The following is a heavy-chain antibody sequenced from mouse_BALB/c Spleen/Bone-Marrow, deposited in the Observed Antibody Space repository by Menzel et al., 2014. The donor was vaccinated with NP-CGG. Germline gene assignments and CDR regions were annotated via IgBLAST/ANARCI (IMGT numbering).Heavy chain of an antibody. Sequence: LVESGAELAKPGASVKMSCKASGYTFTNYWMHWVKQRPGQGLEWIGYINPSTGNTEYNQKFKDKATLTADKSSNTAFMQLSSLTSEDSAVYSCARGNYEAMDYWGQGTSVTVSS. CDR3: ARGNYEAMDY. CDR1: GYTFTNYW. J-gene: IGHJ4*01. D-gene: IGHD2-1*01. CDR2: INPSTGNT. V-gene: IGHV1-7*01.